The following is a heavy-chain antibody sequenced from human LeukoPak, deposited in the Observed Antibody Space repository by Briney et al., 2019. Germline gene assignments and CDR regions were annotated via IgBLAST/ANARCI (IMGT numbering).Heavy chain of an antibody. CDR3: ARRAGGTSRFDY. D-gene: IGHD1-26*01. J-gene: IGHJ4*02. Sequence: PSETLSLTCTVSGGSISTSNYYWGWIRQPPGKGLEWIGNIYYSGSTYYNPSLKSRVTISGDTSKNHFSSKLTSVTAADTAVYYCARRAGGTSRFDYWGQGTLVTVSS. CDR1: GGSISTSNYY. CDR2: IYYSGST. V-gene: IGHV4-39*02.